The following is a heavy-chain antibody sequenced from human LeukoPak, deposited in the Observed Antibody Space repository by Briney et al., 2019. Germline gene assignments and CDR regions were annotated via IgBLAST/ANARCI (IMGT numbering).Heavy chain of an antibody. Sequence: GGSLRLSCAASGFTFSSYAMSWVRQAPGKWLEWVSAIGGSGSTTYYADSVKGQFTISRDNSKNTLYLQMNSLRAEDTAVYYCAKDTASSWWYFDLWGRGTLVTVSS. CDR2: IGGSGSTT. D-gene: IGHD5-18*01. J-gene: IGHJ2*01. CDR1: GFTFSSYA. V-gene: IGHV3-23*01. CDR3: AKDTASSWWYFDL.